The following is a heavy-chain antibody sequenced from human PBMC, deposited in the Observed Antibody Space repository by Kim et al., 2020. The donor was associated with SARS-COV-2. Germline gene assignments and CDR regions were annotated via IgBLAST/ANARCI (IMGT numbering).Heavy chain of an antibody. D-gene: IGHD3-22*01. Sequence: GGSLRLSCVASGFTFSRFAMHWVRQAPGKGPEWVAFISHNGGNEYYADSVKGRLTISRDDSKNTLYLQMNSLKPEDTAVYYCARDDYDDSSASVDLGNDGFDVWGQGTLVTVSS. CDR2: ISHNGGNE. CDR3: ARDDYDDSSASVDLGNDGFDV. CDR1: GFTFSRFA. V-gene: IGHV3-30*04. J-gene: IGHJ3*01.